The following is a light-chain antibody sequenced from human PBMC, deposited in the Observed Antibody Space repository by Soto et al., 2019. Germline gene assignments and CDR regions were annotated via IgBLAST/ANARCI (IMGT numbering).Light chain of an antibody. CDR3: QQSDSSPWT. V-gene: IGKV3-20*01. J-gene: IGKJ1*01. CDR2: DVS. Sequence: EMVMTQSPATVSVSPGDRATLSCRASQIVSTNQLAWYQQKRGQAPRPLISDVSRRATGIPDRFSGSGSGPDFTLIIRRVEPEDYAVYYCQQSDSSPWTYGQGTKVDIK. CDR1: QIVSTNQ.